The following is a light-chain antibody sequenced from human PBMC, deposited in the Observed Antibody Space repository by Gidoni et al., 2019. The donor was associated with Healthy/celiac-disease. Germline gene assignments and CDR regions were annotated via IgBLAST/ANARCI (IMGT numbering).Light chain of an antibody. CDR2: TAS. CDR1: QSISSC. Sequence: DIQRTQAPSTLSASVGDRVTITCRSSQSISSCLAWYQQKPGKAPKLRIYTASSLESGVPSRFSGSGSGTEFTLTISSLQPDDFATYYCQQYNSYSPTFGQXTKVEIK. J-gene: IGKJ1*01. V-gene: IGKV1-5*03. CDR3: QQYNSYSPT.